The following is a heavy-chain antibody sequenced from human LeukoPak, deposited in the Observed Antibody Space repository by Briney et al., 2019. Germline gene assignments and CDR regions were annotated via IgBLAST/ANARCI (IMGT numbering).Heavy chain of an antibody. D-gene: IGHD6-19*01. Sequence: SGPTLVNPTQTLTLTCTFSGFSLSTSGMCVSWIRQPPGRALEWLALIDWDDDEYYNTSLKTRLTVSKDSSKNQVVLTMTNVDPVDTATYYCARTRAVAGTLLDSDQWGQGTLVTVSS. V-gene: IGHV2-70*01. CDR1: GFSLSTSGMC. CDR3: ARTRAVAGTLLDSDQ. J-gene: IGHJ4*02. CDR2: IDWDDDE.